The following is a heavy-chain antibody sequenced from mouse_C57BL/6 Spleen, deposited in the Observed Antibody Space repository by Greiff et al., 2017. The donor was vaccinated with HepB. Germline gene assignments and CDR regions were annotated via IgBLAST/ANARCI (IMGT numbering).Heavy chain of an antibody. CDR1: GFTFSDYY. Sequence: EVMLVESEGGLVQPGRSMKLSCTASGFTFSDYYMAWVRQVPEKGLEWVANINYDGSSTYYLDSLKSRFIISRDNAKNILYLQMSSLKSEDTATYYCARTVFDYGSREYFDVWGTGTTVTVSS. J-gene: IGHJ1*03. CDR2: INYDGSST. V-gene: IGHV5-16*01. D-gene: IGHD1-1*01. CDR3: ARTVFDYGSREYFDV.